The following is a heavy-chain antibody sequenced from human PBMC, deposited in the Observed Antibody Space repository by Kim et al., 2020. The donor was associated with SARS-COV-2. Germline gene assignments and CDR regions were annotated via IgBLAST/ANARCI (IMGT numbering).Heavy chain of an antibody. D-gene: IGHD1-7*01. Sequence: SETLSLTCTVSGGSISSYYWSWIRQPPGKGLEWIGYIYYSGSTNYNPSLKSRVTISVDTSKNQFSLKLSSVTAADTAVYYCARLGELRGAFDIWGQGTMVTVSS. CDR1: GGSISSYY. CDR2: IYYSGST. CDR3: ARLGELRGAFDI. V-gene: IGHV4-59*08. J-gene: IGHJ3*02.